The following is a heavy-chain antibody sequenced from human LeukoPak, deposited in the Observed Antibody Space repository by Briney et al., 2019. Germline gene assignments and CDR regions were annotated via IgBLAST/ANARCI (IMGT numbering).Heavy chain of an antibody. Sequence: KASETLSLTCTVSGGSINSSNYYWGWIRQPPGKGLEWIGNIYYSGTTYYNPSLNSRVTISVDTSKNQFSLKLSSVTAADTAVYYCARVDWLNWYFGLWGRGSLVTVSS. J-gene: IGHJ2*01. V-gene: IGHV4-39*01. D-gene: IGHD3-9*01. CDR3: ARVDWLNWYFGL. CDR2: IYYSGTT. CDR1: GGSINSSNYY.